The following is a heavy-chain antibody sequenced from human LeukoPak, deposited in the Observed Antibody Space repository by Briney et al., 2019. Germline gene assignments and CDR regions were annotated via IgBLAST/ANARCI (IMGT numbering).Heavy chain of an antibody. D-gene: IGHD3-16*01. J-gene: IGHJ3*01. V-gene: IGHV4-38-2*02. CDR2: MHHSGSR. Sequence: SETLSLTCTVSDNSISRGHYWGWIRQPPGKGLEWIGGMHHSGSRYYNASLKSRVTIEVDMSKNQFSLKLTSVTAADTAVYYCAREPPITPREGHGLDLWGHGTLVIVSS. CDR3: AREPPITPREGHGLDL. CDR1: DNSISRGHY.